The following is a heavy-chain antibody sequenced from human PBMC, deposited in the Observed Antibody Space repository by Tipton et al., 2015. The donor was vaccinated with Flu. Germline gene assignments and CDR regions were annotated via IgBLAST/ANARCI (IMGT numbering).Heavy chain of an antibody. CDR1: GGSISSGGYS. CDR3: ARALWIEGYFDY. D-gene: IGHD3-3*01. V-gene: IGHV4-30-2*01. J-gene: IGHJ4*02. Sequence: LRLSCAVSGGSISSGGYSWGWIRQPPGKGLEWIGYIYHSGSTYYNPSLKSRVTISVDRSKNQFSLKLSSVTAADTAVYYCARALWIEGYFDYWGQGTLVTVSS. CDR2: IYHSGST.